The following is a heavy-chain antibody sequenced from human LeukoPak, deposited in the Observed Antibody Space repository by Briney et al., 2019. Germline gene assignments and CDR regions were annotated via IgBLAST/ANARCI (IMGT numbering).Heavy chain of an antibody. Sequence: SETLSLTCTVSGYSISSGYYWGWIRQSPGKGLEWIGSIYHSGSTYYNPSLKSRVTISVDTSKNQFSLKLSSVTAADTAVYYCARLSQFGVLRFSYYMDVWGKGTTVTVSS. J-gene: IGHJ6*03. V-gene: IGHV4-38-2*02. CDR2: IYHSGST. CDR1: GYSISSGYY. CDR3: ARLSQFGVLRFSYYMDV. D-gene: IGHD3-3*01.